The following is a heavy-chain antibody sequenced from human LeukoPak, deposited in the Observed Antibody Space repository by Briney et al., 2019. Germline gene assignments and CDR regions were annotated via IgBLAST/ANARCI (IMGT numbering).Heavy chain of an antibody. Sequence: SQTLSLTCTVSGGSISSGGYYWSWIRQHPGKGLEWIGYIYYSGSTYYNPSHKSRVTISVDTSKNQFSLKLSSVTAADTAVYYCARGYHDSSGYFDYWGQGTLVTVSS. CDR1: GGSISSGGYY. V-gene: IGHV4-31*03. CDR2: IYYSGST. D-gene: IGHD3-22*01. J-gene: IGHJ4*02. CDR3: ARGYHDSSGYFDY.